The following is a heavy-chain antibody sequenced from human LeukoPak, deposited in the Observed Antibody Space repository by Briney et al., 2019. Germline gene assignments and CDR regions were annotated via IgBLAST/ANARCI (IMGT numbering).Heavy chain of an antibody. Sequence: SETLSLTCTVSGGSISSYYWSWIRQPPGKGLGWIGYIYYSGSTNYNPSLKSRVTISVDTSKNQFSLKLSSVTAADTAVYYCASSPYCSSTSCDYYYYYYMDVWGKGTTVTVSS. CDR2: IYYSGST. D-gene: IGHD2-2*01. CDR3: ASSPYCSSTSCDYYYYYYMDV. CDR1: GGSISSYY. V-gene: IGHV4-59*08. J-gene: IGHJ6*03.